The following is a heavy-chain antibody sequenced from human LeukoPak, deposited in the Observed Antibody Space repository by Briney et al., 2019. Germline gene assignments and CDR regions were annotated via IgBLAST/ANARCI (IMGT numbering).Heavy chain of an antibody. V-gene: IGHV6-1*01. CDR2: TYYRSKWYN. D-gene: IGHD3-10*01. J-gene: IGHJ4*02. CDR1: GDSVSSNSAA. Sequence: SQTLSLTCAISGDSVSSNSAAWNWIRQSPSIDLEWLGRTYYRSKWYNNYAVSVKSRITINPDTSKNQFSLQLNSVTPDDTAVYYCAREETMVRGADFDYWGQGTLVTVSS. CDR3: AREETMVRGADFDY.